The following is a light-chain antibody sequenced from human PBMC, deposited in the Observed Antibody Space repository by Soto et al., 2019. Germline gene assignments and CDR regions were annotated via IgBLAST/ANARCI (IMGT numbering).Light chain of an antibody. V-gene: IGKV3-15*01. Sequence: EIVMTQSPATLSVSPGERATLSCRAIQSVSTNLAWYQQKTGQSPSLHIYGTSTRATGIPTRFIGSRSGTEYPLTISSLKSEAFAVYKRQQYNTRPQTFGLGIKLDIK. J-gene: IGKJ1*01. CDR1: QSVSTN. CDR3: QQYNTRPQT. CDR2: GTS.